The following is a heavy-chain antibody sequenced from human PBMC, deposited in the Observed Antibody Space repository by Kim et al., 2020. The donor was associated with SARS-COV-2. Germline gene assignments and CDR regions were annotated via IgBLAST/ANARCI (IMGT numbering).Heavy chain of an antibody. D-gene: IGHD2-2*01. V-gene: IGHV1-2*02. J-gene: IGHJ3*02. CDR3: ARDDGYQLRDAFDI. Sequence: AQKLQGRGTMTRDTSSSTAYMELSRLRSDDTAVYYCARDDGYQLRDAFDIWGQGTMVTVSS.